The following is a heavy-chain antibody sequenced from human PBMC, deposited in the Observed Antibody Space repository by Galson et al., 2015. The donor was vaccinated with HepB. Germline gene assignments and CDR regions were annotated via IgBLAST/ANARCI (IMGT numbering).Heavy chain of an antibody. CDR2: FNPYNRDT. D-gene: IGHD2-15*01. CDR3: ARGALVAVVGGTQNNWFGP. V-gene: IGHV1-18*01. CDR1: GYTFSSYS. J-gene: IGHJ5*02. Sequence: SVKVSCKAAGYTFSSYSITWVRQAPGQGLEWVGWFNPYNRDTDFARKFQGRVTMTTDTFTSTAYMELRGLRPDDTAVYYCARGALVAVVGGTQNNWFGPWGQGTLVTVSS.